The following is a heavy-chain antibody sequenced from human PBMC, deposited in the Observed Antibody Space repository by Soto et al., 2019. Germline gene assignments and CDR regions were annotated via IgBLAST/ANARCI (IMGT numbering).Heavy chain of an antibody. CDR3: ARTYGSGIDYYYGMDV. CDR2: INPNSGGT. V-gene: IGHV1-2*04. D-gene: IGHD3-10*01. Sequence: GASVKVSCKASGYTFTGYYMQWVRQAPGQGLEWMGWINPNSGGTNYAQKFQGWVTMTRDTSISTAYMELSRLRSDDTAVYYCARTYGSGIDYYYGMDVWGQGTTVTVS. CDR1: GYTFTGYY. J-gene: IGHJ6*02.